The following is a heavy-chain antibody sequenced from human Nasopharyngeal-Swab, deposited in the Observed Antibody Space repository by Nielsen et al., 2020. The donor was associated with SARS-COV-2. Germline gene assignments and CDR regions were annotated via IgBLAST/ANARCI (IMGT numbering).Heavy chain of an antibody. J-gene: IGHJ3*02. D-gene: IGHD6-13*01. CDR2: ISYDGSNK. V-gene: IGHV3-30*18. Sequence: GESLKISCAASGFIFSSYGMYWVRQAPGKGLEWVAVISYDGSNKYYADSLKGRFTISKDNSKNTLYLQMNSLRAEDTAVYYCAKVPGSSWVDAFDIWGQGTKVTVSS. CDR3: AKVPGSSWVDAFDI. CDR1: GFIFSSYG.